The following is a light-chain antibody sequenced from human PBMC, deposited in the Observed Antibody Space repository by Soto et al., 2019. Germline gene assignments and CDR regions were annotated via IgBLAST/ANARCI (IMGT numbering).Light chain of an antibody. CDR2: GAS. V-gene: IGKV1-39*01. J-gene: IGKJ5*01. CDR3: QLSHTTLT. CDR1: QTIATF. Sequence: DIQMTQSPSSLSASVGDRVTITCRASQTIATFLNWYQQKPGKAPKLLIYGASTLQSGVPSRFSGSGSGADFTLTISSLQPEDSATYYCQLSHTTLTFGQGTRPAVK.